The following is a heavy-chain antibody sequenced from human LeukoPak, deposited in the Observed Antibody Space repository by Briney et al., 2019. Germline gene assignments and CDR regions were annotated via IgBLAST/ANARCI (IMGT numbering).Heavy chain of an antibody. J-gene: IGHJ6*02. CDR2: IYYSGST. CDR3: ARDSGYYDSSGYYSYYYYGMDV. Sequence: PSETLSLTCTVSGGSISSYYWSWIRQPPGKGLEWIGYIYYSGSTNYNPSLKSRVTISVDTSKNQFSLKLSSVTAADTAVYYCARDSGYYDSSGYYSYYYYGMDVWGQGTTVTVSS. CDR1: GGSISSYY. D-gene: IGHD3-22*01. V-gene: IGHV4-59*01.